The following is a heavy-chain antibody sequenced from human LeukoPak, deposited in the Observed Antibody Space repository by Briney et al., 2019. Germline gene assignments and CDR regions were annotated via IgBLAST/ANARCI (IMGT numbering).Heavy chain of an antibody. D-gene: IGHD3-3*01. CDR2: IYYVGSP. V-gene: IGHV4-39*01. Sequence: PSETLSLTCSVSGDSISSGDSYWGWIRQHPRKGLEWIGSIYYVGSPYNNPSLNSRRVTMSVDTSKNQFSLKLPSVTAADTAVYYCARISITKRAMDVWGQGTTVTVSS. CDR3: ARISITKRAMDV. CDR1: GDSISSGDSY. J-gene: IGHJ6*02.